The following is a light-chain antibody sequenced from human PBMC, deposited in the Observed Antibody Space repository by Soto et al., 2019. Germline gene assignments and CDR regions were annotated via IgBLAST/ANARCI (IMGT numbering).Light chain of an antibody. V-gene: IGKV3-20*01. CDR2: GAS. J-gene: IGKJ5*01. CDR1: QSVFNNH. CDR3: QQYGSSPIT. Sequence: ESVLTQSTGTLSLSPGERATLSCRASQSVFNNHIGWYQQKPGQAPRLLIYGASTRATGIPDRFSGSGSGTDFTLPISRLEPEDFAVYYCQQYGSSPITFGQGTRLEI.